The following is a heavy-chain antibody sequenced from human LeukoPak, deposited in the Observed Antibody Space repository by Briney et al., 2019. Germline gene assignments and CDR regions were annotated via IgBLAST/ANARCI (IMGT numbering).Heavy chain of an antibody. CDR2: ISSSSSTI. CDR3: ARDSDYDILTGYLNGDAFDI. V-gene: IGHV3-48*01. CDR1: GFTFSSYS. J-gene: IGHJ3*02. D-gene: IGHD3-9*01. Sequence: GGSLRLSCAASGFTFSSYSMNWVRQAPGKGLEWVSYISSSSSTIYYADSVKGRFTISRDNAKNSLYLQMNSLRAEDTAVYYCARDSDYDILTGYLNGDAFDIWGQGTMVTVSS.